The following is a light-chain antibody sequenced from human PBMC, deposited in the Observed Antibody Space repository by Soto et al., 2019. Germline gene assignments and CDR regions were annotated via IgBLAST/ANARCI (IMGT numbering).Light chain of an antibody. CDR1: NSNIGAGYD. Sequence: QSVLTQPPSVSGAPGQRVTISCTGSNSNIGAGYDVHWYQQLPGIAPKLLMFGDNQRPSGVPDRFSGSKSGTSASLAISGLRSEDEADYYCAAWDDSLSVLFGGGTKLTVL. CDR3: AAWDDSLSVL. CDR2: GDN. V-gene: IGLV1-40*01. J-gene: IGLJ3*02.